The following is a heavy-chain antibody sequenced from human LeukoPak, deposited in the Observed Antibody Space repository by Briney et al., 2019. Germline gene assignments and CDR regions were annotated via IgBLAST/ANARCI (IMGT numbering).Heavy chain of an antibody. D-gene: IGHD3-9*01. Sequence: SETLSLTCAVYGGSFSGYYWGWIRQPAGKGLEWIGRIYTSGSTNYNPSLKSRVTISVDTSKNQFSLKLSSVTAADTAVYYCARRPSDYDILTGYYMASGSFDYWGQGTLVTVSS. CDR1: GGSFSGYY. CDR2: IYTSGST. V-gene: IGHV4-59*10. J-gene: IGHJ4*02. CDR3: ARRPSDYDILTGYYMASGSFDY.